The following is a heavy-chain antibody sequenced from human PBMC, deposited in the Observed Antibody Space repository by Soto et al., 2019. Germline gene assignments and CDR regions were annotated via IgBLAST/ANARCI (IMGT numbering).Heavy chain of an antibody. Sequence: ASVKASCKASGYTFTSYGISWVQQAPGQGLEWMGWISAYNGNTNYAQKLQGRVTMTTDTSTSTAYMELRSLRSDDTAVYYCARANGGRGYSSSSYSGYWGQGTLVTVSS. CDR1: GYTFTSYG. V-gene: IGHV1-18*01. CDR2: ISAYNGNT. D-gene: IGHD6-13*01. CDR3: ARANGGRGYSSSSYSGY. J-gene: IGHJ4*02.